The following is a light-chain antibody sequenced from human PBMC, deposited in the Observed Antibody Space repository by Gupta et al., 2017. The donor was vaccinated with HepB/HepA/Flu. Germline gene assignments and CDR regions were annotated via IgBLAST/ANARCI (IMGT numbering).Light chain of an antibody. V-gene: IGKV1-39*01. CDR3: QQNYNTPLT. CDR2: GAS. J-gene: IGKJ4*01. CDR1: QSISSY. Sequence: DIQLTQSPSSRSASVGERVTITCRASQSISSYLNWYQQKPGKAPKILIYGASSLQSGVPSRFSGSGSGTDFTLTISSLQPEDFATYYCQQNYNTPLTFGGGTKVEIK.